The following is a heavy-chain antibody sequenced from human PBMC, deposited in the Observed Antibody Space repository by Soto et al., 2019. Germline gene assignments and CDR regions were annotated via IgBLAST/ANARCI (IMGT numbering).Heavy chain of an antibody. V-gene: IGHV1-69*06. Sequence: SVKVSCKASGGTFSSYAISWVRQAPGQGLEWMGGIIPIFGTANYTQKFQGRVTITADKSTSTAYMELSSLRSEDTAVYYCARDLRGAARLWFDPWGQGTLVTVSS. CDR3: ARDLRGAARLWFDP. CDR1: GGTFSSYA. CDR2: IIPIFGTA. D-gene: IGHD6-6*01. J-gene: IGHJ5*02.